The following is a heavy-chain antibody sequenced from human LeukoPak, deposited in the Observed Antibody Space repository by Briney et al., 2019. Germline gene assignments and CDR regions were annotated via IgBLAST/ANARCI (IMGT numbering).Heavy chain of an antibody. V-gene: IGHV3-7*01. Sequence: PGGSLRLSCVASGFTFSSYWMSWVCRAPGKGLEWVANIKQDGSERNYVDSVKGRFTISRDNAKNSLYLQMNSLGAEDTAVYYCARDAVDTAMVGYSDYWGQGTLVTVSS. CDR3: ARDAVDTAMVGYSDY. CDR1: GFTFSSYW. J-gene: IGHJ4*02. D-gene: IGHD5-18*01. CDR2: IKQDGSER.